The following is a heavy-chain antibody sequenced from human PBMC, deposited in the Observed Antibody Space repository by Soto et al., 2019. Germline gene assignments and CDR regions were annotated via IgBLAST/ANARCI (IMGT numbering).Heavy chain of an antibody. CDR1: GGTFSSNA. J-gene: IGHJ6*02. CDR2: IIPILDIA. CDR3: ARVLNRYDSSRYGQKYYYYGMDV. Sequence: GAAVKLTCKACGGTFSSNAINCVRQAPGQGLEWMGRIIPILDIANYAQKFQGRVTIIADRSTSTAYTELSSLRSEDTAVYYCARVLNRYDSSRYGQKYYYYGMDVWG. D-gene: IGHD3-22*01. V-gene: IGHV1-69*04.